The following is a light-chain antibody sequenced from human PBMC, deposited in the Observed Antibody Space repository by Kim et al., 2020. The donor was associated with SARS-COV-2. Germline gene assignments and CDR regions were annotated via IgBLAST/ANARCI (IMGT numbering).Light chain of an antibody. V-gene: IGKV1-39*01. CDR1: QSIRSY. CDR2: AAS. J-gene: IGKJ4*02. Sequence: DIQMTQSPSSLSASVGDRVTITCRASQSIRSYLNWYQQKPGKAPKLLIYAASSLQTGVPSRFSGSGSGTDFTLTISSLQPEDIATYYCQQNDSTPLTFGGGTKVDIK. CDR3: QQNDSTPLT.